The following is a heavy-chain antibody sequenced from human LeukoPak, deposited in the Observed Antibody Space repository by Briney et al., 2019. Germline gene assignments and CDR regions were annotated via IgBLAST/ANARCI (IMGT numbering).Heavy chain of an antibody. J-gene: IGHJ6*03. D-gene: IGHD3-3*01. CDR2: ISSSSSTI. V-gene: IGHV3-48*01. CDR1: GFTFSSYS. CDR3: ARVSRYDFWSGYYSYYYYYMDV. Sequence: PGGSLGLSCAASGFTFSSYSMNWVRQAPGKGLEWVSYISSSSSTIYYADSVKGRFTISRDNAKNSLYLQMNSLRAEDTAVYYCARVSRYDFWSGYYSYYYYYMDVWGKGTTVTVSS.